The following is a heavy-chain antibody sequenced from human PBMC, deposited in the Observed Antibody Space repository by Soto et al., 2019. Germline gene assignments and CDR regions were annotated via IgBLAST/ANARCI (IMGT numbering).Heavy chain of an antibody. V-gene: IGHV4-59*08. D-gene: IGHD2-2*01. J-gene: IGHJ5*02. CDR1: GGSISSYY. CDR3: ARSDPVDIVLVTAPCFDP. Sequence: SETLSLTCTVSGGSISSYYWSWIRQPPGKGLEWIGYIYYSGSTNYNPSLKSRVTISVDTSKNQFSLKLSSVTAADTAVYYCARSDPVDIVLVTAPCFDPCGQGTLVTVYS. CDR2: IYYSGST.